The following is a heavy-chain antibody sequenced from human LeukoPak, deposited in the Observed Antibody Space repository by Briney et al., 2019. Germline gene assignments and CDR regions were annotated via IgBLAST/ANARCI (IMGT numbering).Heavy chain of an antibody. CDR3: ARVVVVPAATGHAFDI. CDR2: IYYSGST. J-gene: IGHJ3*02. V-gene: IGHV4-30-4*01. Sequence: PSETLSLTCTVSGGSISSGDHYWSWIRQPPGKGLEWIGYIYYSGSTYYNPPLKSRVTISVDTSKNQFSLKLSSVTAADTAVYYCARVVVVPAATGHAFDIWGQGTMVTVSS. D-gene: IGHD2-2*01. CDR1: GGSISSGDHY.